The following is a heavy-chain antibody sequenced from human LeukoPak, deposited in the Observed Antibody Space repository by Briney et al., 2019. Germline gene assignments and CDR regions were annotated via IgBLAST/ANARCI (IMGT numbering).Heavy chain of an antibody. J-gene: IGHJ4*02. D-gene: IGHD5-18*01. CDR3: AAPSRIQLDY. CDR2: IVVGSGNT. V-gene: IGHV1-58*01. CDR1: EFTFTSSA. Sequence: SVKVSCKASEFTFTSSAVQWVRQARGRRLEWIGWIVVGSGNTNYAQMFQGRVTITRDMSTSTAYMELSSLRSEDTAVYYCAAPSRIQLDYWGQGTLVTVSS.